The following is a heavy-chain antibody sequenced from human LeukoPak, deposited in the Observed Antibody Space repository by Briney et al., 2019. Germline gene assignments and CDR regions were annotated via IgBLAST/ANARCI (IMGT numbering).Heavy chain of an antibody. J-gene: IGHJ4*02. D-gene: IGHD3-10*01. CDR2: IYYSGST. Sequence: PSETLSLTCTVSGGSISSYYWSWIRQLPGKGLEWIGYIYYSGSTNYNPSLKSRVTISVDTSKNQFSLKLSSVTAADTAVYYCARGEAGLLWFGETTPTYFDYWGQGTLVTVSS. V-gene: IGHV4-59*08. CDR1: GGSISSYY. CDR3: ARGEAGLLWFGETTPTYFDY.